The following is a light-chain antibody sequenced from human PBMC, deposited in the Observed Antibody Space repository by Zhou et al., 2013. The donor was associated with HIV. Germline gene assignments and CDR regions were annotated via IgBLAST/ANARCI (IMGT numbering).Light chain of an antibody. V-gene: IGKV1-5*03. Sequence: DIYMTQSPSTLSASVGDRVTITCRATQSIGDSLAWYQQKPGKAPKLLIYKASSLEGGVPSRFSGSGSETDFTLTISSLQPEDFATYYCQKYKNSVTFGQGTKLQIK. CDR3: QKYKNSVT. CDR1: QSIGDS. CDR2: KAS. J-gene: IGKJ2*01.